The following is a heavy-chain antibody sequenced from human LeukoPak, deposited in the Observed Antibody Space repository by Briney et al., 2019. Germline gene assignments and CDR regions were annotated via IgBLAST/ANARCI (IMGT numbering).Heavy chain of an antibody. CDR2: IYYSGST. Sequence: SETLSLTCTVSGGSISSYYWSWIRQPPGKGPEWIGYIYYSGSTNYNPSLKSRVTISVDTSKTQFSLKLSSVTAADTAVYYCARRDFSTVAFDYWGQGTLVTVSS. D-gene: IGHD4-23*01. CDR3: ARRDFSTVAFDY. CDR1: GGSISSYY. V-gene: IGHV4-59*08. J-gene: IGHJ4*02.